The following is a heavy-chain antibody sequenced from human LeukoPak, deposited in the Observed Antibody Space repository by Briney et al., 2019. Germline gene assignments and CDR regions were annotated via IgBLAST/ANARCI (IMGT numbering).Heavy chain of an antibody. CDR2: IYYTGVT. CDR1: GGSIRSYY. D-gene: IGHD5-12*01. Sequence: SETLSLTCTVSGGSIRSYYWSWIRQPPGKGLEWIGYIYYTGVTNYNPSLKSRVTISVDTSKNQFSLKLSSVTAADTAVCYCARVSGYDWESFYDYWGQGTLVTVSS. V-gene: IGHV4-59*01. J-gene: IGHJ4*02. CDR3: ARVSGYDWESFYDY.